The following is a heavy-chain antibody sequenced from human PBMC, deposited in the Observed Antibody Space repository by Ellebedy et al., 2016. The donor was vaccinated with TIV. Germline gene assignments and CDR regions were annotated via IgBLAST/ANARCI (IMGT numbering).Heavy chain of an antibody. D-gene: IGHD3-9*01. Sequence: GESLKISCEASGFTFSSHAMSWVRQAPGKGPEWVSAVVGSGERTFYADSVKGRLTISRDNSMDTLYLQMNSLGVGDTAIYYCAKLGFDILTGSGGMDVWGQGTTVTVSS. V-gene: IGHV3-23*01. CDR2: VVGSGERT. CDR3: AKLGFDILTGSGGMDV. CDR1: GFTFSSHA. J-gene: IGHJ6*02.